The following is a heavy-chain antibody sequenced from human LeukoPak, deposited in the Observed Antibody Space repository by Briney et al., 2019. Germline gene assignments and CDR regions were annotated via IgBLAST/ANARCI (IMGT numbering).Heavy chain of an antibody. CDR2: ILYDGSTK. CDR1: GFTFSNYG. CDR3: AKRDPTTEFDY. D-gene: IGHD4-17*01. Sequence: GGSLRLSCAASGFTFSNYGMHWVRQAPGKGLEWVALILYDGSTKFYADSVKGRFTISRDNSKNTVSLEMNSLRTEDTAVYYCAKRDPTTEFDYWGQGILVTVSS. J-gene: IGHJ4*02. V-gene: IGHV3-30*02.